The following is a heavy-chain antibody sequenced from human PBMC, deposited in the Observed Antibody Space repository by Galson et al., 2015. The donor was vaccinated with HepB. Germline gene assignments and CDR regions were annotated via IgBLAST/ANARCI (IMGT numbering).Heavy chain of an antibody. CDR1: GGSFSGYY. D-gene: IGHD6-13*01. CDR2: IVPYGLA. CDR3: ARGVAAATVWNNYFDP. Sequence: ETLSLTCAVNGGSFSGYYWTWIRQPPGKGLEWIGEIVPYGLAFYNPSLKGRATISVDTSRNQVSLKVESVTVADTALYYCARGVAAATVWNNYFDPWGQGALVTVSS. V-gene: IGHV4-34*01. J-gene: IGHJ5*02.